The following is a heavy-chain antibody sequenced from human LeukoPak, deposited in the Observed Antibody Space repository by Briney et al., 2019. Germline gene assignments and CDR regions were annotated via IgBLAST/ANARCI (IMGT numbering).Heavy chain of an antibody. CDR2: ITSSSIYI. Sequence: GGSLRLSSAASGFTFSSYTMNWVRQAPGKGLEWVSSITSSSIYIYYADSLKGRFTISRHNAKNSLYLQMNSLRAEDTAVYYCARVTYYYDSSGYLYPYYFDYWGQGTLVTVSS. CDR1: GFTFSSYT. J-gene: IGHJ4*02. CDR3: ARVTYYYDSSGYLYPYYFDY. D-gene: IGHD3-22*01. V-gene: IGHV3-21*04.